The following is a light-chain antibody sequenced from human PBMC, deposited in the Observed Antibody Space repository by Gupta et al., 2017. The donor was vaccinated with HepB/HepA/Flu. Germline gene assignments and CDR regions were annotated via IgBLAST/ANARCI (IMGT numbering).Light chain of an antibody. CDR2: GAS. CDR3: QQDGSSLIT. V-gene: IGKV3-20*01. Sequence: IVLTQSPGTLSLSPGERATLSCRASQSVSSSYLAWYQQKPGQAPRLLIYGASSRATGIPDRFSGSASGTDFTLTISMLDPEDFAVYYCQQDGSSLITFGGGTKVEIK. CDR1: QSVSSSY. J-gene: IGKJ4*01.